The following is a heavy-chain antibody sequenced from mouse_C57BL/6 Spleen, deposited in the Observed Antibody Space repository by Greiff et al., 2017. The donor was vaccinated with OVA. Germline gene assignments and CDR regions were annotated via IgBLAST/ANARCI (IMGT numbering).Heavy chain of an antibody. D-gene: IGHD2-1*01. CDR3: TRERGNYVFDY. Sequence: EVPVVESGEGLVQPGGSLKLSCAASGFTFRSSAMSLFRQTPVQRLAWVAYISSGGDYINYAETVKGRFTISRDKDRNTLELQMSSLKYEETARYYCTRERGNYVFDYWGQGTTLTVSS. V-gene: IGHV5-9-1*02. CDR1: GFTFRSSA. CDR2: ISSGGDYI. J-gene: IGHJ2*01.